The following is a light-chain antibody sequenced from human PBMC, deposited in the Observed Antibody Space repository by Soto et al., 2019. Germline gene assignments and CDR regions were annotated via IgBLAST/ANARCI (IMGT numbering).Light chain of an antibody. CDR2: VNSDGSH. CDR3: QTWSTDIRV. CDR1: SGHNSYA. V-gene: IGLV4-69*01. Sequence: QSVLTQSSSASASLGASVKLTCTLSSGHNSYAIAWHQQQPEKGPRYLMKVNSDGSHSKGDGIPDRFSGSSSGAERYLTISSLQSEDEADYYCQTWSTDIRVFGGGTKLTVL. J-gene: IGLJ3*02.